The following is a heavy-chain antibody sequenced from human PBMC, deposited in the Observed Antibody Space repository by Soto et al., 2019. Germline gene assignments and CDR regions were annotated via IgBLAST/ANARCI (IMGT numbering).Heavy chain of an antibody. CDR3: ARDSITIFGVVITGYYYYGMDV. V-gene: IGHV1-18*01. Sequence: ASVKVSCKASGYTFTSYGISWVRQAPGQGLESMGWISAYNGNTNYAQKPQGRVTMTTDTSTSTAYMELRSLRSDDTAVYYCARDSITIFGVVITGYYYYGMDVWGQGTTVTVSS. D-gene: IGHD3-3*01. CDR1: GYTFTSYG. CDR2: ISAYNGNT. J-gene: IGHJ6*02.